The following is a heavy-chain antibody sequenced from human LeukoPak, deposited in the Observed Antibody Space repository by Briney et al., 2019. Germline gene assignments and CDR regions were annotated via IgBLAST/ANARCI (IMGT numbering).Heavy chain of an antibody. CDR3: ARSLPYGTTWYGRSDF. Sequence: GGSLRLSCAASGFTFSAFWMHWVRQAPGKGLVWVSRINSDGSSTTYVDSVKGRFTISRDNAMNSLYLQMNSLRAEDTAIYYCARSLPYGTTWYGRSDFWGQGTLVTVSS. CDR2: INSDGSST. D-gene: IGHD6-13*01. V-gene: IGHV3-74*01. J-gene: IGHJ4*02. CDR1: GFTFSAFW.